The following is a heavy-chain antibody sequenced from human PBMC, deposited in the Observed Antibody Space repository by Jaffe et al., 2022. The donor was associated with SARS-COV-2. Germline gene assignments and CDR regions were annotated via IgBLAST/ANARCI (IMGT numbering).Heavy chain of an antibody. CDR2: IYYSGSP. D-gene: IGHD6-13*01. J-gene: IGHJ4*02. CDR3: ARIGAAGAMNDF. CDR1: GGTISSSAYQ. V-gene: IGHV4-39*01. Sequence: QLQLQESGPRLVKPSETLSLTCSVSGGTISSSAYQWGWIRQSPGKGLEWIGLIYYSGSPHYSSSFQSRVTLSVDTSKNQFSLNLTSVTAADTAVYYCARIGAAGAMNDFWGQGRLVTVSS.